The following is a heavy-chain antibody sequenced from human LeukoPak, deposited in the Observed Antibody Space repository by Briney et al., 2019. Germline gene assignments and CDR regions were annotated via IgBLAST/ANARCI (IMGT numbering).Heavy chain of an antibody. CDR2: ISVIGTNT. J-gene: IGHJ4*02. V-gene: IGHV3-23*01. D-gene: IGHD6-13*01. Sequence: GSLRLSCTASRFTFITYAMAWVRQAPGQGLEWVSAISVIGTNTYYAGSVNSRFTISRDNSKNTLYPQMNHRTAEDTAKYSCASPFSSIWYFDTWGQGTLVTVSS. CDR1: RFTFITYA. CDR3: ASPFSSIWYFDT.